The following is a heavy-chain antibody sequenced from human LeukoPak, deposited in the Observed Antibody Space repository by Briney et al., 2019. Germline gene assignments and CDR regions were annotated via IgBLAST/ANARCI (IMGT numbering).Heavy chain of an antibody. CDR2: ITGSSDNT. CDR1: GFTFSNYV. J-gene: IGHJ3*02. Sequence: GGSLRLSCAASGFTFSNYVMSWVRQAPGKGPAWVSSITGSSDNTYYADSVKGRFTISRDNSKSTLYLQMNSLSGEDTALYYCARRGGSNGWGDFDIWGQGTMVTVSS. CDR3: ARRGGSNGWGDFDI. V-gene: IGHV3-23*01. D-gene: IGHD6-19*01.